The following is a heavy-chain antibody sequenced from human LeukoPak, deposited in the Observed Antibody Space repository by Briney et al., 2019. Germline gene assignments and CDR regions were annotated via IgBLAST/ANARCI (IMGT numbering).Heavy chain of an antibody. Sequence: GRSLRLSCAASGFTFSSYGMHWVRQAPGKGLEWVAVIWYDGSNKYYADSVKGRFTISRDNSKNTLYLQMNSLRAEDTAVYYCAKAGQQLVRGAFDIWGQGTMVTVSS. CDR3: AKAGQQLVRGAFDI. CDR2: IWYDGSNK. V-gene: IGHV3-33*06. CDR1: GFTFSSYG. D-gene: IGHD6-13*01. J-gene: IGHJ3*02.